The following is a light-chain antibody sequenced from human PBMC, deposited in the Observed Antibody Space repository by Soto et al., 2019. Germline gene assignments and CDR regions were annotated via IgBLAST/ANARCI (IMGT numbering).Light chain of an antibody. J-gene: IGKJ4*01. CDR2: RAS. V-gene: IGKV1-5*03. Sequence: TQMTQSPSTLSASVGDSVSITCRAGRDIGTWLAWFQQKPGRAPNLLIYRASTLARGVPSRFSVNGSGTEFTLTISSLQPDDFATYYCHRHETYPLAFGGGTKVDI. CDR1: RDIGTW. CDR3: HRHETYPLA.